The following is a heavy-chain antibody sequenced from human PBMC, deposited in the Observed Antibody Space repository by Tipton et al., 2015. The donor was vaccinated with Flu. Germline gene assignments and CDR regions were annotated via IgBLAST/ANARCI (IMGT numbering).Heavy chain of an antibody. CDR1: GFTISAYE. V-gene: IGHV3-48*03. J-gene: IGHJ6*02. D-gene: IGHD6-19*01. Sequence: SLRLSCAASGFTISAYEMSWVRQAPGKGLEWVSYIDGVGATTYNADSVKGRFTISRDNAKNSLYLQMNSLRAEDTALYYCARELPYSSGRYPPQMDVWGQGTTVTVSS. CDR3: ARELPYSSGRYPPQMDV. CDR2: IDGVGATT.